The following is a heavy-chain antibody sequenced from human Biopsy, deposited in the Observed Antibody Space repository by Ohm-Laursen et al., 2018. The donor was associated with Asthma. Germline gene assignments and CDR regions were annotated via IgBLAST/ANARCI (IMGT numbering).Heavy chain of an antibody. D-gene: IGHD1-1*01. J-gene: IGHJ3*02. CDR3: VRDGTDDAFDI. CDR1: GFSFGNFA. CDR2: ISKDASTQ. Sequence: SLRLSCAASGFSFGNFAIHWVRQAPGKGLEWVGVISKDASTQDYADSVKGRFTIARDNSKNTLDLQMNSLREEDTAVYYCVRDGTDDAFDIWGQGTVVSVSS. V-gene: IGHV3-30*01.